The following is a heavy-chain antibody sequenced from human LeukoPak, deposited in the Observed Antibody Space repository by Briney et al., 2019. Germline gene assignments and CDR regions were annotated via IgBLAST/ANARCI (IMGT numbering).Heavy chain of an antibody. CDR3: AKFGFCSSTSCPAPY. V-gene: IGHV3-23*01. Sequence: GGSLRLSCAASGFTFSSYGMSWVRQAPGKGFEWVSAISGSGGSTYYADSVKGRFTISRDNSKNTLYLQMNSLRAEDTAVYYCAKFGFCSSTSCPAPYWGQGTLVTVSS. CDR1: GFTFSSYG. J-gene: IGHJ4*02. CDR2: ISGSGGST. D-gene: IGHD2-2*01.